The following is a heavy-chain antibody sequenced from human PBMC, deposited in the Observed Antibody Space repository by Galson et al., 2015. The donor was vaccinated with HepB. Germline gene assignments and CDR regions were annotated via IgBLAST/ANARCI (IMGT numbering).Heavy chain of an antibody. V-gene: IGHV3-49*04. CDR1: GFTFGDYA. Sequence: SLRLSCAASGFTFGDYAMSWVRQAPGKGLEWVGFIRSKAYGGTTEYAASVKGRFTISRDDSKSIAYLQMNSLETEDTAVYYCTRGSSWFDYWGQGTLVTVSS. D-gene: IGHD6-13*01. J-gene: IGHJ4*02. CDR3: TRGSSWFDY. CDR2: IRSKAYGGTT.